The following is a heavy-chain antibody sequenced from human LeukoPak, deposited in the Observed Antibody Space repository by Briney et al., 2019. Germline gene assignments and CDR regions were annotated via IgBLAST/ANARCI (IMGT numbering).Heavy chain of an antibody. J-gene: IGHJ4*02. CDR1: GFTFSTYE. CDR3: AREILYSGYFDY. V-gene: IGHV3-48*03. CDR2: ISSSGSTI. Sequence: GGSLRLSCAASGFTFSTYEMNWVRQAPGKGLEWVSYISSSGSTIYYADSVKGRFTISRDNAKNSLYLQMNSLRAEDMAVYYCAREILYSGYFDYWGQGTLVTVSS. D-gene: IGHD2-8*01.